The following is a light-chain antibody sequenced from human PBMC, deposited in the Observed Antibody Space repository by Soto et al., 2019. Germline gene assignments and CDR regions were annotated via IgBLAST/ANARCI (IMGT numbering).Light chain of an antibody. V-gene: IGLV2-14*01. Sequence: QSALTQPASVSGSPGQSITISCTGTSRDVGGYNYVSWHQQHPGKAPKVIITEVSNRPSGVSNRFSGSKSGNTASLTISGLQAEDEADYYCSSFTISRNTVIFGGGTKLTVL. CDR2: EVS. CDR1: SRDVGGYNY. J-gene: IGLJ2*01. CDR3: SSFTISRNTVI.